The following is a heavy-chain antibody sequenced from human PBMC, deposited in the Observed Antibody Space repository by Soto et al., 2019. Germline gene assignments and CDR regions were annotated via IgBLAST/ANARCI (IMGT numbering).Heavy chain of an antibody. Sequence: QVQLVQSGAEVKKPGASVKVSCKASGYTFTSYDINWVRQATGQGLEWMGWMNPNSGNTGYAQKLQXXVTMTRNTSISTAYMDLSSLRSEATAVYYCARAMTTRGVAVWGQGTTVTVSS. V-gene: IGHV1-8*01. CDR2: MNPNSGNT. CDR1: GYTFTSYD. D-gene: IGHD1-1*01. CDR3: ARAMTTRGVAV. J-gene: IGHJ6*02.